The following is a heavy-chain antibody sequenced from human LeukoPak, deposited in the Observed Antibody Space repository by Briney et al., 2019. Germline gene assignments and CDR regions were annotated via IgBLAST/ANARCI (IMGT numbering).Heavy chain of an antibody. CDR1: GYTFTGYY. V-gene: IGHV1-2*02. CDR2: INPNSGGT. CDR3: ARELGPYSGYDSAFDI. Sequence: ASVKVSCKASGYTFTGYYMHWVRQAPGQGLEWVGWINPNSGGTNYAQKFQGRVTMTRDTSISTAYMELSRLRSDDTAVYYCARELGPYSGYDSAFDIWGQGTMVTVSS. J-gene: IGHJ3*02. D-gene: IGHD5-12*01.